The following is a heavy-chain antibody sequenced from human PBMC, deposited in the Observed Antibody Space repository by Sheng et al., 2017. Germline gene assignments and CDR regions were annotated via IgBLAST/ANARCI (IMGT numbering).Heavy chain of an antibody. J-gene: IGHJ4*02. CDR2: INHSGST. Sequence: QVQLQQWGAGLLKPSETLSLTCAVYGGSFSGYYWSWIRQPPGKGLEWIGEINHSGSTNYNPSLKSRVTISVDTSKNQFSLKLSSVTAADTAVYYCARIVVPAAKNLLHFDYWGQGTLVTVSS. V-gene: IGHV4-34*01. D-gene: IGHD2-2*01. CDR1: GGSFSGYY. CDR3: ARIVVPAAKNLLHFDY.